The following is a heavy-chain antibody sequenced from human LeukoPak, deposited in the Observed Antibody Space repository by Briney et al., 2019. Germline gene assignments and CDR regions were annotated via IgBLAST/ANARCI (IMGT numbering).Heavy chain of an antibody. D-gene: IGHD6-19*01. CDR2: INTSGST. Sequence: PSETLSLTCTVSVGSISNYFGSWIRQPAGKGLEWIGRINTSGSTNYNPSLKSRVTMSADTSKNQFSLQLSSVTATDTAVYYCARGRAVAEYWGQGTLVTVSS. J-gene: IGHJ4*02. CDR1: VGSISNYF. V-gene: IGHV4-4*07. CDR3: ARGRAVAEY.